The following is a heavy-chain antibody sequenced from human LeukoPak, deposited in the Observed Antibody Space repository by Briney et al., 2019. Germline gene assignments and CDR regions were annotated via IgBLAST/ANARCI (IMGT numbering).Heavy chain of an antibody. CDR2: INHSEST. J-gene: IGHJ5*02. Sequence: SETLSLTCAVYGGSFSGYYWSWIRQPPGKGREWIGEINHSESTNYNTSLKSRVTISVDTSNNQFSLKLSSVTAADTAVYYCERGRKYKHYDFWSEDWFDLWGQGTRVTVSS. CDR3: ERGRKYKHYDFWSEDWFDL. D-gene: IGHD3-3*01. CDR1: GGSFSGYY. V-gene: IGHV4-34*01.